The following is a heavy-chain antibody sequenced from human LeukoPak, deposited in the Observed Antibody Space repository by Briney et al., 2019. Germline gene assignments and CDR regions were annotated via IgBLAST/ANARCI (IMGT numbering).Heavy chain of an antibody. D-gene: IGHD1-26*01. Sequence: GGSLRLSCAASGFTFSSYSMNWVRQAPGKGLEWVSGIYWNSDRIDYADSVKGRFTISRDNAKNSLNLQMNILRVEDTAVYYCARDIPRGATHLDYWGQGTLVAVSA. CDR1: GFTFSSYS. J-gene: IGHJ4*02. CDR3: ARDIPRGATHLDY. V-gene: IGHV3-48*04. CDR2: IYWNSDRI.